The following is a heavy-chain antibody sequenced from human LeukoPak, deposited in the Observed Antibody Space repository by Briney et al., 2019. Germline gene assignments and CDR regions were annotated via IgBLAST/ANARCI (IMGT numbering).Heavy chain of an antibody. J-gene: IGHJ6*03. CDR2: IYSAGRT. CDR1: GFIVSNNY. CDR3: ARVFLTRYYYDSSGYRPLDYYYYYYMDV. V-gene: IGHV3-53*01. D-gene: IGHD3-22*01. Sequence: PGGSLRLSCAASGFIVSNNYMSWVRQSPEKGLEWVSVIYSAGRTYYANSVEGRFTISRDNAKNSLYLQMNSLRAEDTALYYCARVFLTRYYYDSSGYRPLDYYYYYYMDVWGKGTTVTVSS.